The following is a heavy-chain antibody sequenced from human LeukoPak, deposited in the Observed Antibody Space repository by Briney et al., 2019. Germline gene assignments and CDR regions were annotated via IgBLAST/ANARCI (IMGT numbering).Heavy chain of an antibody. V-gene: IGHV1-2*02. CDR3: ARAKYTFHRFDP. J-gene: IGHJ5*02. CDR1: AYAFTDYY. Sequence: ASVKVSCKASAYAFTDYYMHWVRQPPAQGLEWMGWINPNSGGTNCAQKFQGRVTMTRDTSISTAFMGLSRLNSDDTAVYYCARAKYTFHRFDPWGKGPLVPVS. CDR2: INPNSGGT. D-gene: IGHD2/OR15-2a*01.